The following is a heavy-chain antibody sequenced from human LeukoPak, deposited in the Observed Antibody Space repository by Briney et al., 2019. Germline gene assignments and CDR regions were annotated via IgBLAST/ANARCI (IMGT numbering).Heavy chain of an antibody. J-gene: IGHJ4*02. Sequence: PGGSLRLSCAASGFTFSSYAMHWVRQSLGKGLEWVAVMSYDGFNKYYADSVKGRFTISRDNSKNTLYLQMNSLRAEDTAVYYSAKTKGYSYGYYFDYWGQGTLVTVSS. CDR2: MSYDGFNK. CDR3: AKTKGYSYGYYFDY. D-gene: IGHD5-18*01. CDR1: GFTFSSYA. V-gene: IGHV3-30*18.